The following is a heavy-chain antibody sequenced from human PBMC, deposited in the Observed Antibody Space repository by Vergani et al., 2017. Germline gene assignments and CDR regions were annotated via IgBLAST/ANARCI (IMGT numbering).Heavy chain of an antibody. Sequence: QVQLVQSGAEVKKPGASVKVSCKASGYTFTSYYMHWVRQAPGQGLEWMGIINPSGGSTSYAQKFQGRVTMTRDTSTSTVYMELSSLRSDDTAVYYCARESKRGYSYGGTYYFDYWGQGTLVTVSS. V-gene: IGHV1-46*01. J-gene: IGHJ4*02. CDR3: ARESKRGYSYGGTYYFDY. CDR1: GYTFTSYY. CDR2: INPSGGST. D-gene: IGHD5-18*01.